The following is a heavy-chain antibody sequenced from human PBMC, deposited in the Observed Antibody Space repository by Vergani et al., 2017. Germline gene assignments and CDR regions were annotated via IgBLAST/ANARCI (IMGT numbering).Heavy chain of an antibody. CDR3: ARVQGPWSNFDY. V-gene: IGHV3-7*01. CDR2: IKQDGSEK. D-gene: IGHD1-1*01. CDR1: GFTFSSSW. Sequence: EVQLVESGGGLVQPGGSLRLSCAASGFTFSSSWMSWVRQAPGKGLEWVANIKQDGSEKYYADSVKGRFTISRDNSKNTLYLQMNSLRAEDTAVYYCARVQGPWSNFDYWGQGTLVTVSS. J-gene: IGHJ4*02.